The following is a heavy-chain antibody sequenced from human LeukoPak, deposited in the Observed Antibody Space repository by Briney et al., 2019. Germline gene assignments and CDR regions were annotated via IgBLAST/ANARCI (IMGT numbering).Heavy chain of an antibody. Sequence: SETLSLTCTVSGGSISSGDYYWSWIRQPPGNGLEWIGYIYYSGSTYYNPSLKSRVTISVDTSKNQFSLKLSSVTAADTAVYYCALRYYDILTGYSEFDYWGQGTLVTVSS. D-gene: IGHD3-9*01. J-gene: IGHJ4*02. CDR3: ALRYYDILTGYSEFDY. CDR1: GGSISSGDYY. V-gene: IGHV4-30-4*08. CDR2: IYYSGST.